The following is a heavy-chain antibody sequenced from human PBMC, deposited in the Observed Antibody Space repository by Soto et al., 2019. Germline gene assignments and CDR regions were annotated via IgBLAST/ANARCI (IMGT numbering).Heavy chain of an antibody. CDR3: AGGHGSSTSWLGYYFDY. D-gene: IGHD2-2*01. CDR2: IIPILGIA. V-gene: IGHV1-69*02. J-gene: IGHJ4*02. Sequence: QVQLVQSGAEVKKPGSSVKVSCKASGGTFSSYTISWVRQAPGQGLEWMGRIIPILGIANYAQMFQGRVTITADKSTSTAYMGLSSLRSEDTAVYYWAGGHGSSTSWLGYYFDYWCQGALVTVSS. CDR1: GGTFSSYT.